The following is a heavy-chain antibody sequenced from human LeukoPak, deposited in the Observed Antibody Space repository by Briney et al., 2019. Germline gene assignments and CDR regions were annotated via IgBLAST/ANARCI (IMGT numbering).Heavy chain of an antibody. CDR2: IYPTDSGT. CDR3: ARPPDY. Sequence: GESLKISCEASGYTFSSYWIGWVRQMPGKGLEWMGIIYPTDSGTKYSPSFQGQVTISVDKSINTAYLQWSSLKASDTAMYYCARPPDYWGQGTLVTVSS. CDR1: GYTFSSYW. J-gene: IGHJ4*02. V-gene: IGHV5-51*01.